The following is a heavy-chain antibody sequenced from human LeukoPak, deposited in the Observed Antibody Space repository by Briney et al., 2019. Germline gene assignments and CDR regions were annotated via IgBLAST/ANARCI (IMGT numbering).Heavy chain of an antibody. CDR2: MNPSSGNT. CDR1: GYTFTSYD. Sequence: ASVKVSCKASGYTFTSYDINWVRQATGQGLEWMGWMNPSSGNTGYAQKFQGRVTMTTNTSISTAYMELSSLRSEDTAVYYCARRYCSGGSCYGRQRGYWFDPWGQGTLVTVSS. D-gene: IGHD2-15*01. CDR3: ARRYCSGGSCYGRQRGYWFDP. V-gene: IGHV1-8*01. J-gene: IGHJ5*02.